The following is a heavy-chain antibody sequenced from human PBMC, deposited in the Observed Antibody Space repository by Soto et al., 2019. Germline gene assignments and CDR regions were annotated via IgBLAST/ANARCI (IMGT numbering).Heavy chain of an antibody. D-gene: IGHD2-21*02. J-gene: IGHJ4*02. Sequence: EVHLVASGGGLVQPGGSLRLSCVASGFTFDYYWMHWVRQAPGEGLMWVSRLQTDGSHLDYAASVKGRFTISRDNAKNTLYLQMNYLRVEDTAVYYCARGGDPDYWGQGTLVTVSS. CDR2: LQTDGSHL. CDR3: ARGGDPDY. V-gene: IGHV3-74*01. CDR1: GFTFDYYW.